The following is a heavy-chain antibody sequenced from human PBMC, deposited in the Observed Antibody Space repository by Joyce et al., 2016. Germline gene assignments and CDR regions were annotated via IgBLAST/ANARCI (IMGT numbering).Heavy chain of an antibody. CDR3: ARSSYTNGIFDY. Sequence: EVQLVESGGGLVKPGGSLRLSCAASGFTFSSYSMSWVRQAPGRGLEWVSSLRSSSSYIQYTDSGKGRFTISRDNAKNSLYLQMNSLRVEDTAVYYCARSSYTNGIFDYWGQGTLVTVSS. CDR2: LRSSSSYI. J-gene: IGHJ4*02. D-gene: IGHD2-8*01. CDR1: GFTFSSYS. V-gene: IGHV3-21*01.